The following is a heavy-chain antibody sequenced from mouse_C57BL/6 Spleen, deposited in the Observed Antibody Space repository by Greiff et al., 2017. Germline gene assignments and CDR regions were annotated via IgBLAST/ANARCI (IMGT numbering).Heavy chain of an antibody. CDR2: INPNYGTT. CDR1: GYSFTDYN. V-gene: IGHV1-39*01. J-gene: IGHJ4*01. CDR3: ARSPILDY. Sequence: VHVKQSGPELVKPGASVKISCTASGYSFTDYNMNWVKQSKGKSLEWIGVINPNYGTTSYNQKFKGKDTLTVDQTSSTAYMQLNSLTSEDDAVYYCARSPILDYWGQGTSVTVSS.